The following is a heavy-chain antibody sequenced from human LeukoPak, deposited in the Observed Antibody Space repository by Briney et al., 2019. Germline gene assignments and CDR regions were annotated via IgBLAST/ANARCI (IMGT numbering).Heavy chain of an antibody. V-gene: IGHV4-61*02. CDR1: GASISSGSYY. D-gene: IGHD3-10*01. CDR3: ARSNYGSGSPGDY. J-gene: IGHJ4*02. Sequence: SQTLSLTCTVSGASISSGSYYWHWIRQPAGKGLEWIGRIHTSGSTDYDPSLKSRVTISIDTSKTPFSLMVSSVTAADTAVYYCARSNYGSGSPGDYWGQGTLVTVSS. CDR2: IHTSGST.